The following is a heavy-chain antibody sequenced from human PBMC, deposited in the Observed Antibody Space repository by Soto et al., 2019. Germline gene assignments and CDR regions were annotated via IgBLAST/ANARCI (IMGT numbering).Heavy chain of an antibody. J-gene: IGHJ5*01. CDR3: ARVTYGDYNFLDS. D-gene: IGHD4-17*01. Sequence: QGLLIQSGAEVRRPGATVKISCKASENTFTNFFFHWVQQAPGRSLEWLGMVNPTFGVTKYEQRFQGRLTMTGDTSTSTVFLEVRGLTSNDTALYFCARVTYGDYNFLDSWGHGTLVTVSS. V-gene: IGHV1-46*01. CDR1: ENTFTNFF. CDR2: VNPTFGVT.